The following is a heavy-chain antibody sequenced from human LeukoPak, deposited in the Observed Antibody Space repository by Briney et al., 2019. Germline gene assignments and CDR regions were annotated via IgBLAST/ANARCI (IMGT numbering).Heavy chain of an antibody. V-gene: IGHV1-2*02. CDR2: INPNTGGT. Sequence: ASVKVSCKASGFTFTDYYMHWVRQAPGQGLEWMGWINPNTGGTDYAQNFQGRVTLTRDTSMTTAYTDLSRLTSDDTAVYYCAPGGTGTTTTFFDYWGQGTLVTVSS. CDR3: APGGTGTTTTFFDY. D-gene: IGHD1-1*01. J-gene: IGHJ4*02. CDR1: GFTFTDYY.